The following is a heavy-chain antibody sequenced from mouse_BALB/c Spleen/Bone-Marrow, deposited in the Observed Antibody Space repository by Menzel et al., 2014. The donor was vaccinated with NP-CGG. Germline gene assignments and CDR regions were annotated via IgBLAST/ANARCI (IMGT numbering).Heavy chain of an antibody. V-gene: IGHV10-1*02. CDR2: IRSKSNNYAT. Sequence: EVKLMESGGGLVQPKGSLKLSCAASGFTFNTYAMNWVRQAPGKGLEWVARIRSKSNNYATYYADSVKDRFTISRDDSQSMLYLQMNNLKTEDTAVYYCVRQIYDCAWFAYWGQGTLVTVSA. CDR1: GFTFNTYA. D-gene: IGHD2-3*01. J-gene: IGHJ3*01. CDR3: VRQIYDCAWFAY.